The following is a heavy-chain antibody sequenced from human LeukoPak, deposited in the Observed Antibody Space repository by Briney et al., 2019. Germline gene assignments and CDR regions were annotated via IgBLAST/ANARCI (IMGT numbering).Heavy chain of an antibody. Sequence: GGSLGLSCAASGFTFSNPWMSWVRQAPGKGLEWVSAIGGSGGSTYYADSVKGRFTISRDNSKNTLYLQMNSLRAEDTAVYYCAKDTAYYDSSGSYDYWGQGTLVTVSP. V-gene: IGHV3-23*01. D-gene: IGHD3-22*01. CDR1: GFTFSNPW. CDR3: AKDTAYYDSSGSYDY. CDR2: IGGSGGST. J-gene: IGHJ4*02.